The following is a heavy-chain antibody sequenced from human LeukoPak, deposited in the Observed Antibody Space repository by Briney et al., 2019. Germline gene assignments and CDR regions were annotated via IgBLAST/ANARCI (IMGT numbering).Heavy chain of an antibody. Sequence: GESLKISCKGTGYMFSNSWIGWVRQMPGKGLEWVGIIFPADSDTRYSPSFQGQVTISADKSISTACLQWSGLKASDTAIYYCAGSIRLSAFGYWGQGTLVTVSS. CDR1: GYMFSNSW. V-gene: IGHV5-51*01. CDR2: IFPADSDT. CDR3: AGSIRLSAFGY. J-gene: IGHJ4*02. D-gene: IGHD2-21*01.